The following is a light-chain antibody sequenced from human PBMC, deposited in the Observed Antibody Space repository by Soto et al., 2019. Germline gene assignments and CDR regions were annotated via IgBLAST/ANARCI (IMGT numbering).Light chain of an antibody. CDR2: GAS. CDR3: QQYGSSPST. Sequence: VVLTQSPDTLSVSPGERATLSCRASRVIKSNFAWYQQRPGQAPRLLIYGASSRAAGIPDRFSGRGSGTDSTLTISRLEPGDFAVYYWQQYGSSPSTCVQGTRLEI. CDR1: RVIKSN. J-gene: IGKJ5*01. V-gene: IGKV3-20*01.